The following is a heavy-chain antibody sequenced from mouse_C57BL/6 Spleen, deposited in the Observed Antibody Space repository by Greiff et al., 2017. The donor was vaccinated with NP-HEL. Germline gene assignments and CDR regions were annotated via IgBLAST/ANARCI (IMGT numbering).Heavy chain of an antibody. D-gene: IGHD1-1*01. CDR3: ASSYYYGSSYGAMDY. Sequence: EVQLQQSGPELVKPGASVKMSCKASGYTFTDYIMHWVKQSHGKSLEWIGYINPNNGGTSYNQKFKGKATLTVNKSSSTAYMELRSLTSEDSAVYYCASSYYYGSSYGAMDYWGQGTSVTVSS. CDR2: INPNNGGT. J-gene: IGHJ4*01. CDR1: GYTFTDYI. V-gene: IGHV1-22*01.